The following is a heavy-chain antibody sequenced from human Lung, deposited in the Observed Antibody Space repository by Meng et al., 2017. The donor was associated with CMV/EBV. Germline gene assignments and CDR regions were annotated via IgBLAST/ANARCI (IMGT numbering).Heavy chain of an antibody. CDR3: TTVNWNYYYY. CDR1: GFTISNAK. V-gene: IGHV3-15*01. J-gene: IGHJ4*02. CDR2: IKPTTEHETI. Sequence: GGSLRLXXAGSGFTISNAKISWVRQAPGKGLEWVARIKPTTEHETIDYAAPVEGRFTISRDDSRNTVYLQMNSLKSEDTAVYFCTTVNWNYYYYWGQGTVVTVSS. D-gene: IGHD1-1*01.